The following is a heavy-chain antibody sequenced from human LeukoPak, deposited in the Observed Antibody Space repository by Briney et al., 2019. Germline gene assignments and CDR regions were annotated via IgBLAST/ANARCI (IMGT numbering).Heavy chain of an antibody. J-gene: IGHJ4*02. CDR2: IKQDGSEK. CDR3: AKGGWCPDC. D-gene: IGHD6-19*01. Sequence: GGSLRLSCAASGFIFSSSWMSWVRQAPGKGLEWVAYIKQDGSEKYYVDSVKGRFTISRDNDESSLYLQMNSLRVEDTAVYYCAKGGWCPDCWGRGTLATVSS. CDR1: GFIFSSSW. V-gene: IGHV3-7*01.